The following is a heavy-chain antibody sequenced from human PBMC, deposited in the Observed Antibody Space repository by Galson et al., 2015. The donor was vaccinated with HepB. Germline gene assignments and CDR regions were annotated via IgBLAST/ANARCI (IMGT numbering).Heavy chain of an antibody. CDR2: IIPIFGTA. CDR3: ASREGEWAMIVVAPHYYYYGMDV. D-gene: IGHD3-22*01. CDR1: GGTFSSYA. V-gene: IGHV1-69*13. J-gene: IGHJ6*02. Sequence: SVKVSCKSSGGTFSSYAISWVRQAPGQGLEWMGGIIPIFGTANYAQKFQGRVTITADESTSTAYMELSSLRSEDTAVYYCASREGEWAMIVVAPHYYYYGMDVWGQGTTVTVSS.